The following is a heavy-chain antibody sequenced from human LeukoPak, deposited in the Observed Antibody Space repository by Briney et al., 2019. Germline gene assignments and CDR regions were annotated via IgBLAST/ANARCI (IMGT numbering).Heavy chain of an antibody. V-gene: IGHV4-39*07. CDR1: GDSITKKNFF. J-gene: IGHJ3*02. D-gene: IGHD4-17*01. CDR3: ARDLTETVTTRAEVDI. CDR2: MSYSGKI. Sequence: PSETLSLTCTISGDSITKKNFFWGWIRQPPGKGLEWIVSMSYSGKIYYNPSLKSRVSISIDTSKNQFSLKLSSVTAADTAVYYCARDLTETVTTRAEVDIWGQGTIVTVSS.